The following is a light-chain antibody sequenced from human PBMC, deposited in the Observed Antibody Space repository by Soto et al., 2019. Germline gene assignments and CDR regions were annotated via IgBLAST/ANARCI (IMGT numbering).Light chain of an antibody. CDR3: QQYYSFPPT. V-gene: IGKV1-16*01. Sequence: DLQMTQSPASLSASVGDRVTITCRASPAINNYLAWFQQKPGKAPKSLIYGTSSLQGGVPSRFSGTASGTEFTLTISSLQPEDFATYYCQQYYSFPPTFGGGTQVDIK. CDR1: PAINNY. CDR2: GTS. J-gene: IGKJ4*01.